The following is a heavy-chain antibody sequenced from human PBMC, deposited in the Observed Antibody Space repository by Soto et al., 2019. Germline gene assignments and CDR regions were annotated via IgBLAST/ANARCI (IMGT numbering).Heavy chain of an antibody. V-gene: IGHV3-21*01. CDR2: ISSSSYI. J-gene: IGHJ3*02. CDR3: ARRLITEGAFDI. Sequence: GGSLRLSCAASGFTFSSCSMNWVRQAPGKGLEWVSSISSSSYIYYADSVKGRFTISRDNAKNSLYLQMNSLRAEDTAVYYCARRLITEGAFDIWGQGTMVTVSS. CDR1: GFTFSSCS.